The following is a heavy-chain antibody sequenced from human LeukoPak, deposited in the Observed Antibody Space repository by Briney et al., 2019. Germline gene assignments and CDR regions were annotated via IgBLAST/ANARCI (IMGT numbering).Heavy chain of an antibody. CDR1: GYTFVNYG. J-gene: IGHJ3*02. CDR2: ISPYNDNT. CDR3: ARGNPHDAFDI. D-gene: IGHD1-14*01. Sequence: GASVKVSCKTSGYTFVNYGINWVRQAPGQGLEWMGGISPYNDNTNYAQKLQARVTMTTDTSTTTAYLELRSLRSEDTAVYYCARGNPHDAFDIWGQGTMVTVSS. V-gene: IGHV1-18*01.